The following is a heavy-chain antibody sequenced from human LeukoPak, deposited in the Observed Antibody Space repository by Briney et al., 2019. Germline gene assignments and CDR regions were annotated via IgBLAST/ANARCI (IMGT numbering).Heavy chain of an antibody. V-gene: IGHV3-53*01. D-gene: IGHD2-15*01. CDR2: IYSGDNT. CDR1: GFSVSSNY. CDR3: TGLVAATPENSFDY. J-gene: IGHJ4*02. Sequence: GGSLRLSCTASGFSVSSNYMSWVRQAPGKGLEWVSVIYSGDNTYYADSVKGRFTISRDNSKNTLYLQMNSLKTEDTAVYYCTGLVAATPENSFDYWGQGTLVTVSS.